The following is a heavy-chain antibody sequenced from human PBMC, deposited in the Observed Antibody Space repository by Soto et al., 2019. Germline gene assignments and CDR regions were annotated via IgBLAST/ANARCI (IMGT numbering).Heavy chain of an antibody. V-gene: IGHV5-51*01. CDR1: GYSFTNYW. D-gene: IGHD3-22*01. CDR3: ARQIYDSDTGPNFQYYFDS. Sequence: PGESLKIACKGSGYSFTNYWIGWVRQMPGKGLEWMGIIYPGDSDTRYSPSFQGQVIISVDQSISTAYLQWSSLRASDTAMYYCARQIYDSDTGPNFQYYFDSWGQGTPVTVSS. CDR2: IYPGDSDT. J-gene: IGHJ4*02.